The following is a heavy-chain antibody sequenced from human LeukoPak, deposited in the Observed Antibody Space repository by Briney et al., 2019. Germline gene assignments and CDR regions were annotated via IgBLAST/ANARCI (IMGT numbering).Heavy chain of an antibody. CDR3: AKAAGYNSFAY. D-gene: IGHD5-24*01. CDR2: ISGSGGST. CDR1: GFTFSSYA. Sequence: GGSLRLSCAASGFTFSSYAMSWVRQAPGKGLEWVSAISGSGGSTYYADSVKGRFTISRDNSKNTLYLQMNSLRAEETAVHYCAKAAGYNSFAYWGQGTLVTVSS. V-gene: IGHV3-23*01. J-gene: IGHJ4*02.